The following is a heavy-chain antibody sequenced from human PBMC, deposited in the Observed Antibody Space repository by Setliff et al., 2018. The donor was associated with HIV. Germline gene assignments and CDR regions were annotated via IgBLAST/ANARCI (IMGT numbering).Heavy chain of an antibody. V-gene: IGHV3-74*01. D-gene: IGHD1-26*01. Sequence: GGSLRLSCVASGFTFNSYWMYWVRQAPGKGLVCVSRVNNDGTDTIYADSVKGRFTISRDNAKSALYLQMNNLSVDDTAVYYCVRDSPGIYDFDHWGQGTLVTVSS. J-gene: IGHJ4*02. CDR3: VRDSPGIYDFDH. CDR1: GFTFNSYW. CDR2: VNNDGTDT.